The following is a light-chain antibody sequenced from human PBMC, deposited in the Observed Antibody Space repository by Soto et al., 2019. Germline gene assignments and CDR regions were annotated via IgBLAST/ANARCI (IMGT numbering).Light chain of an antibody. Sequence: QSVLTQPASVSGSPGQSLTISCTGTTSDIGFYDYVSWYQQYPGKAPKLLIYGVTIRPSGISNRFSGSKSGSTASLTISGLRDEDEADYYCSSYVGSNNYVLGTGTKVTVL. V-gene: IGLV2-14*01. J-gene: IGLJ1*01. CDR1: TSDIGFYDY. CDR2: GVT. CDR3: SSYVGSNNYV.